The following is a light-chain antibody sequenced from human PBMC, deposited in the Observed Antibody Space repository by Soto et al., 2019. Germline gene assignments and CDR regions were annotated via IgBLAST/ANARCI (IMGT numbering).Light chain of an antibody. V-gene: IGKV1-27*01. CDR3: QKYNSAPLT. CDR1: QGINNY. J-gene: IGKJ4*01. Sequence: IQITQSPFSLSASVGDRVIITCRASQGINNYLAWYQQKPGKVPKLLIHAASTLQSGVSPRFSGSGSGTDFTLTISSLQPEDVATYYCQKYNSAPLTFGGGTKVDI. CDR2: AAS.